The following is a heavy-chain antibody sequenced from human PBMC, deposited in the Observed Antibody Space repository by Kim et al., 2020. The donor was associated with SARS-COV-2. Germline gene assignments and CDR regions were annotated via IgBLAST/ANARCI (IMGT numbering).Heavy chain of an antibody. CDR3: ARGNNSSWEPTPFDY. Sequence: GGSLRLSCAASGFTFSSYAMHWVRQAPGKGLEWVAVTSYDASNKYHVDSVKGRFTISRDNSKNTLYLQMNSLRTEDTAVYYCARGNNSSWEPTPFDYWGQGTLVTVSS. V-gene: IGHV3-30*04. J-gene: IGHJ4*02. CDR2: TSYDASNK. D-gene: IGHD6-13*01. CDR1: GFTFSSYA.